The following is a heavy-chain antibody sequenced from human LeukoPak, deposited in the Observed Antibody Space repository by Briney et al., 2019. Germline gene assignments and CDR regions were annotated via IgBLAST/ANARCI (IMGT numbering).Heavy chain of an antibody. V-gene: IGHV1-46*01. J-gene: IGHJ5*02. Sequence: ASVKVSCKASGGTFSSYAISWVRQAPGQGLEWMGIINPSGGSTSYVQKFQGRVTMTRDTSTSTVYMELSSLRAEDTAVYYCARGTSGYCSGGSCRTPGAINWFDPWGQGTLVTVSS. CDR2: INPSGGST. D-gene: IGHD2-15*01. CDR1: GGTFSSYA. CDR3: ARGTSGYCSGGSCRTPGAINWFDP.